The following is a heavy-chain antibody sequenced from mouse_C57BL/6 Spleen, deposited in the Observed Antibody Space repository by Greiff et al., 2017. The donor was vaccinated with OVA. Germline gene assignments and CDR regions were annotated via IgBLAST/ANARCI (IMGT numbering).Heavy chain of an antibody. CDR1: GYSFTSYY. CDR3: ARGPGDAMDY. Sequence: VKLVESGPELVKPGASVKISCKASGYSFTSYYIHWVKQRPGQGLAWIGWIYPGSGNTKYNEKFKGKATLTADTSSSTAYMQLSSLTSEDSAVYYCARGPGDAMDYWGQGTSVTVSS. V-gene: IGHV1-66*01. J-gene: IGHJ4*01. CDR2: IYPGSGNT.